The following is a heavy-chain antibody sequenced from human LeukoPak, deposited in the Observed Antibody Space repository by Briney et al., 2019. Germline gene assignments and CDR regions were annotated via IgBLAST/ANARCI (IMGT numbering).Heavy chain of an antibody. Sequence: GGSLRLSCVVSGFTFNRCWMNWVRQAPGKGLEWVAHINPDGRDTYYVDSVKGRFTISRDNAQNSMYLQMNSLRDEDTAVYYCTSWGDTTAEYFQRWGQGTLVTVSS. V-gene: IGHV3-7*01. J-gene: IGHJ1*01. D-gene: IGHD2-21*02. CDR1: GFTFNRCW. CDR2: INPDGRDT. CDR3: TSWGDTTAEYFQR.